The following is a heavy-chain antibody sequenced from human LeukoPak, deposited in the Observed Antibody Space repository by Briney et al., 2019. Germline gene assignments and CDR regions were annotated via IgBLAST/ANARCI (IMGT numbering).Heavy chain of an antibody. CDR1: GYTFTGYY. CDR3: ARANAVTYYMDV. V-gene: IGHV1-2*04. D-gene: IGHD4-11*01. CDR2: INPNSGGT. J-gene: IGHJ6*03. Sequence: ASVKVSCKASGYTFTGYYMHWVRQAPGQGLEWMGWINPNSGGTNYAQKFQGWVTMTRDTSISTAYMELSRLRSDDTAVYYCARANAVTYYMDVWGKGTTVTVSS.